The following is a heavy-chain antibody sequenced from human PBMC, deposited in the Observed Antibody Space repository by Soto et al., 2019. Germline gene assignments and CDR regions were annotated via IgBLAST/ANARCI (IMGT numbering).Heavy chain of an antibody. CDR1: GGSMRNYF. D-gene: IGHD6-13*01. Sequence: SETLSLTCTVSGGSMRNYFWTWIRQPPGKGLEWIGYIHYSGTTSFFPSYNPSLWSRVTISEDTSKNQFSLKLLSVTTADTAVYFCAAGEASSRNLAPYYLDFWGQGTLVTVSS. CDR3: AAGEASSRNLAPYYLDF. J-gene: IGHJ4*02. CDR2: IHYSGTT. V-gene: IGHV4-59*01.